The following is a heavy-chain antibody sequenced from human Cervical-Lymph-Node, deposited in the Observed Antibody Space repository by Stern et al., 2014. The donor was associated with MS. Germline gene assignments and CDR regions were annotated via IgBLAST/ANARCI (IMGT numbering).Heavy chain of an antibody. Sequence: VQLEESGAEVKRPGSSGKVSCKAAGGTFSNSVISWVRQAPGQGIEWMGGIILMLGTSNYARKFQGRVTITADALKRTVYMEVGTPRSEATAVYSCPRERPRSRHYDSSYYGMDVWGQGTTVLVSS. J-gene: IGHJ6*02. CDR2: IILMLGTS. CDR1: GGTFSNSV. D-gene: IGHD3-22*01. CDR3: PRERPRSRHYDSSYYGMDV. V-gene: IGHV1-69*01.